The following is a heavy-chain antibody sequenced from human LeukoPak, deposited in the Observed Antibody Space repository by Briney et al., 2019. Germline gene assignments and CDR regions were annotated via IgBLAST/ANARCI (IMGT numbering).Heavy chain of an antibody. CDR3: SRGSGWLSVY. J-gene: IGHJ4*02. V-gene: IGHV3-49*03. Sequence: PGGSLRLSCTASGFTFGDYLMNWFRQAPGKGLEWIGFISGGTTEYAASVKGRFTISRDDSTSIAYLQMNSLTTEDTAVYYCSRGSGWLSVYWGQGTLVTVSS. D-gene: IGHD6-19*01. CDR2: ISGGTT. CDR1: GFTFGDYL.